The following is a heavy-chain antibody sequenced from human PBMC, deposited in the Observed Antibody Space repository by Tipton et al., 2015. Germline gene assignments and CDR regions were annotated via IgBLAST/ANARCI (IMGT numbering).Heavy chain of an antibody. CDR2: ISAYNGNT. CDR3: ILTVVPSGVGH. V-gene: IGHV1-18*01. J-gene: IGHJ4*02. CDR1: GYTFTSYG. D-gene: IGHD4-23*01. Sequence: GAEVKKPGASVKVSCKASGYTFTSYGISWVRQAPGQGLEWMGWISAYNGNTNYAQKFQGRVTMTRNTSITTAYMELSSLRSEGRAVYSCILTVVPSGVGHGGQGPLVTVPS.